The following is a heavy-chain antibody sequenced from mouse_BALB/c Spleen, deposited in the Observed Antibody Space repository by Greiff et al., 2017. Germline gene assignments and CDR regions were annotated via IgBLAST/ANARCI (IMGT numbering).Heavy chain of an antibody. Sequence: DVQLVESGGGLVKPGGSLKLSCAASGFTFSDYYMYWVRQTPEKRLEWVATISDGGSYTYYPDSVKGRFTISRDNAKNNLYLQMSSLKSEDTAMYYCARDRGRYDEDYYAMDYWGQGTSVTVSS. J-gene: IGHJ4*01. V-gene: IGHV5-4*02. CDR2: ISDGGSYT. D-gene: IGHD2-14*01. CDR1: GFTFSDYY. CDR3: ARDRGRYDEDYYAMDY.